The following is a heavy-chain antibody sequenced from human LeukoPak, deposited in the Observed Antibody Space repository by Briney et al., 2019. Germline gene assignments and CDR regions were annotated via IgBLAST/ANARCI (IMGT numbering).Heavy chain of an antibody. Sequence: GGSLRLSFAASGFALRSLYMHWVRQAPGKGLVWVSRINIDGSSTTYAASVKGRFTISRDNTKNTLYLQMNSLRAEDTAVYYCARAITLSRSPAYWGQGTLVTVSS. CDR3: ARAITLSRSPAY. V-gene: IGHV3-74*01. D-gene: IGHD1-14*01. CDR2: INIDGSST. CDR1: GFALRSLY. J-gene: IGHJ4*02.